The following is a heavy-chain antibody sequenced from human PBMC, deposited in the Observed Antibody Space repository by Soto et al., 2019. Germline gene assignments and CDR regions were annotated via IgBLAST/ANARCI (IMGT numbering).Heavy chain of an antibody. CDR3: TKTRSASRSPSDY. V-gene: IGHV3-53*01. D-gene: IGHD3-16*02. CDR1: GFKVGSTY. Sequence: GGSLRLSCVASGFKVGSTYMTWVRQAPGEGLQLVSIMYSGGSTFYADSVKGRFTVSRDDSKNTLYLQMNNLTVGDTGVYYCTKTRSASRSPSDYWGQGTLVTVSS. CDR2: MYSGGST. J-gene: IGHJ4*02.